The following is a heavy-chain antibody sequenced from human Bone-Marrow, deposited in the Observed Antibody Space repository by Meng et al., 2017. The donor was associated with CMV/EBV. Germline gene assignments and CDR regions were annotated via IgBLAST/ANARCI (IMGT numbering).Heavy chain of an antibody. CDR3: TRDAKGSHYSFWSGYPDFDY. J-gene: IGHJ4*02. D-gene: IGHD3-3*01. CDR2: ISSDTTNK. Sequence: GGSLRLSCAASGFTFSGYPMHWVRQAPGKGLEWVAVISSDTTNKYYADSVKGRFTISRDNSKNTLSLQMSSLRAEDTAVYYCTRDAKGSHYSFWSGYPDFDYWGQGTLVTVSS. CDR1: GFTFSGYP. V-gene: IGHV3-30-3*01.